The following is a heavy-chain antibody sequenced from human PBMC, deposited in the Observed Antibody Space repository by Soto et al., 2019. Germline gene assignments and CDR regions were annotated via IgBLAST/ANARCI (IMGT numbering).Heavy chain of an antibody. CDR1: GGSFSGYY. D-gene: IGHD4-4*01. V-gene: IGHV4-34*01. Sequence: SETLSLICAVYGGSFSGYYWSWIRQPPGKGLEWIGEINHSGSTNYNPSLKSRVTISVDTSKNQFSLKLSSVTAADTAVYYCASTTVTPQRKKTTLYYYYYMDVWGKGTTVTVSS. CDR2: INHSGST. J-gene: IGHJ6*03. CDR3: ASTTVTPQRKKTTLYYYYYMDV.